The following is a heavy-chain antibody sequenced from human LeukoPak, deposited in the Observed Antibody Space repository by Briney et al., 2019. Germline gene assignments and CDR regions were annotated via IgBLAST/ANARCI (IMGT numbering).Heavy chain of an antibody. D-gene: IGHD3-10*01. J-gene: IGHJ4*02. CDR2: IYSGGST. CDR1: GFTVSSNY. CDR3: AKVEYGSGSYYGDY. Sequence: GGSLRLSCAASGFTVSSNYMSWVRQAPGKGLEWVSVIYSGGSTYYADSVKGRFTISRDNSKNTLYLQMNSLRAEDTAVYYCAKVEYGSGSYYGDYWGQGTLVTVSS. V-gene: IGHV3-66*01.